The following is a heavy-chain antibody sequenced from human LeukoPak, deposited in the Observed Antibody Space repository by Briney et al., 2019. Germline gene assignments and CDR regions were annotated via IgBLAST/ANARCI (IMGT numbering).Heavy chain of an antibody. J-gene: IGHJ4*02. CDR1: GLSFSSFA. CDR2: IRGNGET. D-gene: IGHD3-16*01. V-gene: IGHV3-23*01. CDR3: AKASWVSSTDAVR. Sequence: PGGSLRLSCAASGLSFSSFAMRWVRQGPARGLEWVSSIRGNGETFHADSVKGRFTLSSDSSRNTVYFQLNNLRVEDTAIYYCAKASWVSSTDAVRWGQGTLVTVS.